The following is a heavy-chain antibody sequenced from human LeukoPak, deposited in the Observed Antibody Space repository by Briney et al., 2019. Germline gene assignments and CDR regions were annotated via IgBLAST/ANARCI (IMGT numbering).Heavy chain of an antibody. CDR1: GFTFSSYT. D-gene: IGHD3-10*01. CDR2: ISYDGSNK. V-gene: IGHV3-30-3*01. Sequence: GGSLRLSCAASGFTFSSYTMHWVRQAPGKGLEWVAVISYDGSNKYYADSVKGRFTISRDNSKNTLYLQMNGLRAEDTAVYYCARGLHYYYYGMDVWGQGTTVTVSS. CDR3: ARGLHYYYYGMDV. J-gene: IGHJ6*02.